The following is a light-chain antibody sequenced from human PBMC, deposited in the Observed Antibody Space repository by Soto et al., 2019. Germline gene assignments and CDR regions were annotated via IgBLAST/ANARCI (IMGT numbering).Light chain of an antibody. CDR3: MQALQIKWT. CDR2: LGS. Sequence: DIVLTQSPLSLPVIPGEPASISCRSSQSLQYSNGYNYLDWYFQKPGQSPQLLISLGSTRASGVPDRFSGSGSGTDFTLKISRVEDEDVGVYYCMQALQIKWTFGQGTKVDIK. CDR1: QSLQYSNGYNY. V-gene: IGKV2-28*01. J-gene: IGKJ1*01.